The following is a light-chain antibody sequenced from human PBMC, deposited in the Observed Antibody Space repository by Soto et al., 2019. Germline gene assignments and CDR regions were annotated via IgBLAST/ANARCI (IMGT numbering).Light chain of an antibody. Sequence: QSVLMQPPSLSGAPGQRVTISCTGSSSNIGAGYDVHWYQQLPGTAPKLLIYGNTNRPSGVPDRFSGSKSGTSASLAITGLQAEDEADYYCQSYDSSLSGWGVFGGGTKLTV. V-gene: IGLV1-40*01. CDR1: SSNIGAGYD. J-gene: IGLJ2*01. CDR2: GNT. CDR3: QSYDSSLSGWGV.